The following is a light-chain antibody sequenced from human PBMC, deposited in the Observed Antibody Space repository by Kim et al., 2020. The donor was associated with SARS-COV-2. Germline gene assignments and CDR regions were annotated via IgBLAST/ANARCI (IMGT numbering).Light chain of an antibody. CDR2: DVS. CDR1: QSITSC. CDR3: LQCHDHKT. Sequence: DIQMTQSPSTLSASVGDRVTITCRASQSITSCLAWYQQKPGKAPNLLIYDVSTLESGVPSRFSGRGSGTEFTLTISSLQTDDFGTYHCLQCHDHKTFGQGTKVDIK. J-gene: IGKJ1*01. V-gene: IGKV1-5*01.